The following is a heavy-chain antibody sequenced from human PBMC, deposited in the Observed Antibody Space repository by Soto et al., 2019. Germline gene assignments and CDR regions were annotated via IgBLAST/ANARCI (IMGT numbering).Heavy chain of an antibody. V-gene: IGHV1-18*01. CDR3: ARDPSGWSRGWLDP. CDR1: GYTFTSYG. Sequence: GASVKVSCKASGYTFTSYGISWVRQAPGQGLEWMGWISAYNGNTNYAQKLQGRVTMTTDTSTSTAYMELRSLRSDDTAVYYCARDPSGWSRGWLDPWGQGTLVTVSS. J-gene: IGHJ5*02. D-gene: IGHD6-19*01. CDR2: ISAYNGNT.